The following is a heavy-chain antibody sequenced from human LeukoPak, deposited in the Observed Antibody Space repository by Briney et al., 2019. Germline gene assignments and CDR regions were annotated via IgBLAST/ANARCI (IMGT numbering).Heavy chain of an antibody. CDR2: ISSSGSTI. CDR3: ARIAQQLVEGLNSPAHDAFDI. J-gene: IGHJ3*02. V-gene: IGHV3-11*04. CDR1: GFTFSDYY. Sequence: GGSLRLSCAASGFTFSDYYMSWIRQAPGKGLEWVSYISSSGSTIYYADSAKGRFTISRDNAKNSLYLQMNSLRAEDTAVYYCARIAQQLVEGLNSPAHDAFDIWGQGTMVTVSS. D-gene: IGHD6-13*01.